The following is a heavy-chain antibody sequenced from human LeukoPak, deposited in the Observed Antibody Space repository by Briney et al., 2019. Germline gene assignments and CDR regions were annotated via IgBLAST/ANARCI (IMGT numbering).Heavy chain of an antibody. D-gene: IGHD5/OR15-5a*01. CDR2: IIPIFGTA. V-gene: IGHV1-69*05. Sequence: SVKVSCKASGGTFSSYAISWVRQAPGQGLEWMGGIIPIFGTANYAQKFQGRVTMTRDMSTSTVYMELSSLRSEDTAVYYCASSFYDLLVYFDYWGQGTLVTVSS. J-gene: IGHJ4*02. CDR3: ASSFYDLLVYFDY. CDR1: GGTFSSYA.